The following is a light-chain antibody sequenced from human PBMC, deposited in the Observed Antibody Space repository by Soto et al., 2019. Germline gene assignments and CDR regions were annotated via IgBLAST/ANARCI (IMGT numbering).Light chain of an antibody. J-gene: IGKJ1*01. V-gene: IGKV3D-15*01. Sequence: EIVLPQSPATLSVSPGERATLSCRASQGVFSNLAWYQQKPGQAPRLLIYGASTRASAIPARFSGRGSGTDFTLTISRLQSEDFAVYFCHQYHNWPRTFGQGTKVDVK. CDR1: QGVFSN. CDR3: HQYHNWPRT. CDR2: GAS.